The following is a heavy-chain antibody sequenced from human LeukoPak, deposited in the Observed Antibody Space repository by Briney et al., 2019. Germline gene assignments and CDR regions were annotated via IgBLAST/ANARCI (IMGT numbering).Heavy chain of an antibody. J-gene: IGHJ4*02. V-gene: IGHV3-15*01. CDR3: TTDLTRELLLDY. Sequence: PGRSLRLSCAASGFTFSNAWMSWVRQAPGKGLEWVGRIKSKTDGGTTDYAARVKGRFTISRDDSKNTLYLQMNSLKAEDTAVYYCTTDLTRELLLDYWGQGTLVTVSS. CDR2: IKSKTDGGTT. CDR1: GFTFSNAW. D-gene: IGHD3-10*01.